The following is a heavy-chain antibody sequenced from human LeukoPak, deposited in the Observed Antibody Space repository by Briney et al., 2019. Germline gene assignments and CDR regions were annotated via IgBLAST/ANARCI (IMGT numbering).Heavy chain of an antibody. CDR2: IKQGGSER. Sequence: PGGSLRLSCVATGFTFTKHWMSWVRQAPGKGLEWVANIKQGGSERYYVDSVKGRFTISRDNAKNSLYLQMNSLRAEDTAVYYCARDSLPGYSSGWHYFDYWGQGTLVTVSS. D-gene: IGHD6-19*01. J-gene: IGHJ4*02. CDR1: GFTFTKHW. CDR3: ARDSLPGYSSGWHYFDY. V-gene: IGHV3-7*01.